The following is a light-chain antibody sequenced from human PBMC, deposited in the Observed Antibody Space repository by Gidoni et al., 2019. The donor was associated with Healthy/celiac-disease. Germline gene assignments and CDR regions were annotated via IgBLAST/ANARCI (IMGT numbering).Light chain of an antibody. CDR3: SSYTSSSLWV. CDR2: DVS. CDR1: SSDVGGYTY. Sequence: QSALTQPASVSGSPGQSITISCTGTSSDVGGYTYVSWYQQHPGKAPKLMIYDVSNRPSGVSNRFSGSKSGTTASLTISGLQAEDEADYYCSSYTSSSLWVFGGGTKLTVL. V-gene: IGLV2-14*01. J-gene: IGLJ3*02.